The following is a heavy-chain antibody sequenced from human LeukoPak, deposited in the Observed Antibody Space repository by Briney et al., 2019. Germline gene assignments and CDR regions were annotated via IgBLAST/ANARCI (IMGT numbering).Heavy chain of an antibody. V-gene: IGHV3-30-3*01. Sequence: GGSLRLSCAASGFTFSSYAMHWVRQAPGKGLEWVAVISYDGSNKYYADSVKGRFTISRDNSKNTLYLQMNSLRAEDTAVYYCAREGRDRGYSYGSFDYWGQGTLVTVSS. CDR2: ISYDGSNK. CDR3: AREGRDRGYSYGSFDY. CDR1: GFTFSSYA. J-gene: IGHJ4*02. D-gene: IGHD5-18*01.